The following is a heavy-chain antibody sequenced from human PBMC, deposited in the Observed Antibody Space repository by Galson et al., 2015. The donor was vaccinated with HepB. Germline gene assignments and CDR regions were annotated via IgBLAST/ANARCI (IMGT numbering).Heavy chain of an antibody. J-gene: IGHJ4*02. D-gene: IGHD2-2*01. Sequence: SVKVSCKASGGTFSSYAISWVRQAPGQGLEWMGGIIPIFGTANYAQKFQGRVTITADKSTSTAYMELSSLRSEDTAVYYCARECSSTSCYPTVGYSSGWLVYWGQGTLVTVSS. CDR2: IIPIFGTA. V-gene: IGHV1-69*06. CDR3: ARECSSTSCYPTVGYSSGWLVY. CDR1: GGTFSSYA.